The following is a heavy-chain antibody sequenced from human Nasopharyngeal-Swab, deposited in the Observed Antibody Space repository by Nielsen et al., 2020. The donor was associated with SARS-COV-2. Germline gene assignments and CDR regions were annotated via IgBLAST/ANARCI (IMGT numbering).Heavy chain of an antibody. V-gene: IGHV4-30-4*01. Sequence: WIRQPPGKGLEWIGYIDNSGTTDHNPSLKSRVTISVDTSKNQFSLKVNSVTAADTAVYYCARLGRYYDTLSGYARHFDYWGQGILVTVSS. D-gene: IGHD3-9*01. CDR2: IDNSGTT. CDR3: ARLGRYYDTLSGYARHFDY. J-gene: IGHJ4*02.